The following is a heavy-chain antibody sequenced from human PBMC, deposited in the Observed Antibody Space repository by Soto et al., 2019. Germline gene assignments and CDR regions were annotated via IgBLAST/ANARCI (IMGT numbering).Heavy chain of an antibody. CDR1: GFTFSSYG. CDR2: ISYDGSNK. D-gene: IGHD3-22*01. V-gene: IGHV3-30*18. CDR3: AKVYYYDSSGYPLDY. Sequence: GGSLRLSCAASGFTFSSYGMHWVRQAAGKGLEWVAVISYDGSNKYYADSVKGRFTISRDNSKNTLYLQMNSLRAEDTAVYYCAKVYYYDSSGYPLDYWGQGTLVTVSS. J-gene: IGHJ4*02.